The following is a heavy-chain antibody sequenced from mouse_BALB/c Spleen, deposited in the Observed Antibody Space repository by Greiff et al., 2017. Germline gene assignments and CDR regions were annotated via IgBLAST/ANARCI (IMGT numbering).Heavy chain of an antibody. CDR1: GFTFSSYG. Sequence: EVKVVESGGGLVQPGGSLKLSCAASGFTFSSYGMSWVRQTPDKRLELVATINSNGGSTYYPDSVKGRFTISRDNAKNTLYLQMSSLKSEDTAMYYCAREGNYRYDGLAYWGQGTLVTVSA. J-gene: IGHJ3*01. CDR2: INSNGGST. D-gene: IGHD2-14*01. CDR3: AREGNYRYDGLAY. V-gene: IGHV5-6-3*01.